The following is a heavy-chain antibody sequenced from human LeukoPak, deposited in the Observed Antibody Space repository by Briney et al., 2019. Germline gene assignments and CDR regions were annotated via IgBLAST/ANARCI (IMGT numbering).Heavy chain of an antibody. CDR3: ARGQGSGWTQRGYFQH. J-gene: IGHJ1*01. Sequence: GGSLRLSCAASGFTFSSYSMNWVRQAPGKGLEWVSSISSSSSYIYYADSVKGRFTISRDNAKNSLYLQMNSLRAEDTAVYYCARGQGSGWTQRGYFQHWGQGTLVTVSS. V-gene: IGHV3-21*01. CDR2: ISSSSSYI. CDR1: GFTFSSYS. D-gene: IGHD6-19*01.